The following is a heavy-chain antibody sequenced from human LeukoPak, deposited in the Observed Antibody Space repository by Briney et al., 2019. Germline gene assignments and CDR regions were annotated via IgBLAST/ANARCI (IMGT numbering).Heavy chain of an antibody. CDR2: ISNGGSSI. J-gene: IGHJ4*02. V-gene: IGHV3-11*01. CDR1: GFTFSDYY. CDR3: ARERATFDFWSPYYSY. Sequence: PGGSLRLSCVASGFTFSDYYMAWIRQAPGKGLEWISYISNGGSSIYYADSVQGRFTIPRDNAKNLVYLQMNSLRAEDTAVYYCARERATFDFWSPYYSYWGQGTLVTVSS. D-gene: IGHD3-3*01.